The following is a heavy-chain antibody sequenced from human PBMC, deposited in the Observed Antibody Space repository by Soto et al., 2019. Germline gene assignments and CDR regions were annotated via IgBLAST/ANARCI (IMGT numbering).Heavy chain of an antibody. CDR2: IGTIRDT. Sequence: GGSLRLSCAASGFTFSTYDMHWVRQATGKGLEWVSAIGTIRDTYYLDSVKGRFTISRENAKNTLYLQMNSLRAEDTAVYYCAKDPPETGYYFDSWGQGTLVTVSS. V-gene: IGHV3-13*01. D-gene: IGHD3-10*01. CDR1: GFTFSTYD. CDR3: AKDPPETGYYFDS. J-gene: IGHJ4*02.